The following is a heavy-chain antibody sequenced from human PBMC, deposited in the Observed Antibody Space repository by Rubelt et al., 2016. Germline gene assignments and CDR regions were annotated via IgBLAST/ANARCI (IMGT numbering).Heavy chain of an antibody. Sequence: GLEWVAVISYDGSNKYYADSVKGRFTISRDNSKNTLYLQMNSLRAEDTAVYYCARAPRILRGYSYGYGSDWFDPWGQGTLVTVSS. V-gene: IGHV3-30*04. CDR2: ISYDGSNK. J-gene: IGHJ5*02. D-gene: IGHD5-18*01. CDR3: ARAPRILRGYSYGYGSDWFDP.